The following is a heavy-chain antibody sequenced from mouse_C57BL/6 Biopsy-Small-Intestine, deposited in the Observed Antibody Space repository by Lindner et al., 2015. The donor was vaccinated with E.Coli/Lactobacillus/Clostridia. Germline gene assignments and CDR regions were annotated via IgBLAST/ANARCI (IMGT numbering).Heavy chain of an antibody. CDR2: INAGNGNT. J-gene: IGHJ2*02. V-gene: IGHV1-84*02. CDR3: ARGRWVDCSSSGCSVMGSFDY. CDR1: GYTFTDYA. Sequence: SVKVSCKPSGYTFTDYAIHWVRQAPGQRPEWMGWINAGNGNTKYSQKFQGRVTITMDTSASTAYMDLSSLTSEDTAVYYCARGRWVDCSSSGCSVMGSFDYWGQGNLVTVSS. D-gene: IGHD1-1*01.